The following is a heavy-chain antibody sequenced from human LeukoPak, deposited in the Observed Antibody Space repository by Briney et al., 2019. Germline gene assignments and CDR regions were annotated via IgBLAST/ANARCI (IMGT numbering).Heavy chain of an antibody. Sequence: SETLSLTCTVSGGSLSNDCWSWIRHRDGQELGWIGRIYTRGSTNYNPSLKSRVTISLDKSKKQFSLNLTSVTAADTAVYYCARGGTYGSGRNQHTTLDYWGQGTLVTVSS. CDR2: IYTRGST. V-gene: IGHV4-4*07. J-gene: IGHJ4*02. CDR3: ARGGTYGSGRNQHTTLDY. CDR1: GGSLSNDC. D-gene: IGHD3-10*01.